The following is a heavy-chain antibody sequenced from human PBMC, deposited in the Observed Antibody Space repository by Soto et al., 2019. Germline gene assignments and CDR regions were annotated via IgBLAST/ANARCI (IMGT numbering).Heavy chain of an antibody. CDR2: ISSSSSYI. D-gene: IGHD6-19*01. V-gene: IGHV3-21*01. Sequence: GGSLRLSCAASGFTFSSYSMNWVRQAPGKGLEWVSSISSSSSYIYYADSVKGRFTISRDNAKNSLYLQMNSLRAEDTAVYYCARDSSGWSEGNFGFDPWGQGTLVTVSS. J-gene: IGHJ5*02. CDR3: ARDSSGWSEGNFGFDP. CDR1: GFTFSSYS.